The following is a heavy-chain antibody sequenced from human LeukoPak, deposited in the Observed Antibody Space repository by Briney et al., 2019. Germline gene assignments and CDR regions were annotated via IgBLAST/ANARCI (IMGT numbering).Heavy chain of an antibody. D-gene: IGHD4-17*01. J-gene: IGHJ4*02. CDR2: VHYSGTT. Sequence: KTSETLSLTCTVSDGSITNYDWSWVRQPPGKGLEFIGHVHYSGTTNYNPSLRSRVTISIDTSKKHFFLKLKSVTAADTAVYYCATGYGDLRVEGRYFYSWGQGTLVTVSS. CDR1: DGSITNYD. V-gene: IGHV4-59*01. CDR3: ATGYGDLRVEGRYFYS.